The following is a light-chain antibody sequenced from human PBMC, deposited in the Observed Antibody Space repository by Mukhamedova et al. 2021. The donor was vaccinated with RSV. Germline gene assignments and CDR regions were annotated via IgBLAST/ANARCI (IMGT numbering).Light chain of an antibody. CDR2: GKN. Sequence: TCQGDSLRSYYASWYQQKPGQAPVLVIYGKNNRPSGIPDRFSGSSSGNTASLTITGAQAEDEADYYCNSRDSSGNHSVFGGGTKL. CDR3: NSRDSSGNHSV. J-gene: IGLJ3*02. CDR1: SLRSYY. V-gene: IGLV3-19*01.